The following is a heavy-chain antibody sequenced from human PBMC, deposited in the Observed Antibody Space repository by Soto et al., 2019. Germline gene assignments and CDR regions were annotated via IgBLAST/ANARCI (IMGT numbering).Heavy chain of an antibody. CDR1: EFSLTTRGVG. Sequence: QITLKESGPTLVKPTQTLTLTCTFSEFSLTTRGVGVGWIRQPPGKALECLALIYWDDDKRYSPSLQSRLSITKDTSKNQVVLTMTNVDPVDTATYYCAHIPNYYQYDWFDPWGQETLVSVSS. D-gene: IGHD3-16*01. CDR3: AHIPNYYQYDWFDP. CDR2: IYWDDDK. V-gene: IGHV2-5*02. J-gene: IGHJ5*02.